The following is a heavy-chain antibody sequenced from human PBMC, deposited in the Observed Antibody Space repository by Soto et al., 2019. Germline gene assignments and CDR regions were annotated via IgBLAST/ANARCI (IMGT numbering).Heavy chain of an antibody. J-gene: IGHJ4*02. D-gene: IGHD3-22*01. CDR2: IYFSGST. Sequence: SETLSLTCTVSGDSISTSDYYWSWIRQPPGKGLEWIGYIYFSGSTYYNPSLKSRVSISIDTSKNQFSLQLSSVTAAYTALYYCARDRIHYYDSSGPWDWGQGTLVTVSS. CDR1: GDSISTSDYY. V-gene: IGHV4-30-4*01. CDR3: ARDRIHYYDSSGPWD.